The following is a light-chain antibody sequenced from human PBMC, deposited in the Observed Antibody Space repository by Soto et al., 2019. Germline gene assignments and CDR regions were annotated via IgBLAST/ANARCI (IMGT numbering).Light chain of an antibody. J-gene: IGKJ1*01. V-gene: IGKV3-20*01. CDR1: QTVRNNY. Sequence: EFVLTQSPGTLSLSPGERATLSCRASQTVRNNYLAWYQQKPGQAPRLLIYDASSRATGIPDRFSGSGSGTDFVLTISRLEPEDFAVYYCQQYFKSPWTFGQGTKVDIK. CDR3: QQYFKSPWT. CDR2: DAS.